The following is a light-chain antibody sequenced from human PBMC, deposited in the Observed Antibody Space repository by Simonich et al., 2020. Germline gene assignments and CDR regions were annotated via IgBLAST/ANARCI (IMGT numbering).Light chain of an antibody. CDR3: CSYAGSYTLV. Sequence: QSALTQPASVSGSPGQSITISCPGTSSDVGGYNYVSWYQQHPGKAPKPMIYDVSKRPAGVPDRFSGSKSGNTASLTISGLQADDEADYYCCSYAGSYTLVFGGGTKLTVL. J-gene: IGLJ3*02. CDR2: DVS. CDR1: SSDVGGYNY. V-gene: IGLV2-11*01.